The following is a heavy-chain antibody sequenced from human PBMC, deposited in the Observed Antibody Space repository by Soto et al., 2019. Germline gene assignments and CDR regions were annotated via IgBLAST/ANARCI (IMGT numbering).Heavy chain of an antibody. CDR2: ISGTGDAT. D-gene: IGHD3-16*01. J-gene: IGHJ4*02. CDR1: GFTFNNYA. V-gene: IGHV3-23*01. Sequence: EVQLLESGGGLVQPGVSLRLSCAVSGFTFNNYAMSWVRQAPGKGLEWVSIISGTGDATYYADSVKGRFTISRDNSKNTLYLQMNRLRAEDTAIYCCAKWGSSKNVDNWGQGTVVTVSS. CDR3: AKWGSSKNVDN.